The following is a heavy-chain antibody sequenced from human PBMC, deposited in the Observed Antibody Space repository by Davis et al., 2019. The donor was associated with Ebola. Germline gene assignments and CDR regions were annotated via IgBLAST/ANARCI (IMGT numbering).Heavy chain of an antibody. J-gene: IGHJ5*02. CDR3: ASRPSILCTSTSCHEYNWFDP. V-gene: IGHV4-4*07. D-gene: IGHD2-2*01. Sequence: SETLSLTCTVSGGSISSYYWSWIRQPAGKGLEWIGHIYTSGSTNYNPSLKSRVTMSVDTSKNQFSLKLSSVTAADTAVYYCASRPSILCTSTSCHEYNWFDPWGQGTLVTVSS. CDR2: IYTSGST. CDR1: GGSISSYY.